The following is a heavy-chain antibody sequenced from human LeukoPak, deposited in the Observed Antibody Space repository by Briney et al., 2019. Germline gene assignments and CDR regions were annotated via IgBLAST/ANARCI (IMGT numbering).Heavy chain of an antibody. Sequence: GGSLRLSCAASGFTFDSYGMNWVRQAPGKGLEWISSISSSSTYIYYADSVKGRFTISRDNAKNSLYLQMNSLRAEDTALYYCARDSGDRGRITIFGVVIVKFYYYYMDVWGKGTTVTVSS. J-gene: IGHJ6*03. D-gene: IGHD3-3*01. V-gene: IGHV3-21*04. CDR3: ARDSGDRGRITIFGVVIVKFYYYYMDV. CDR1: GFTFDSYG. CDR2: ISSSSTYI.